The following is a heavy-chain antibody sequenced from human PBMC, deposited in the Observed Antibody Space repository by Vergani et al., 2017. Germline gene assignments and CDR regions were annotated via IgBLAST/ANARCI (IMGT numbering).Heavy chain of an antibody. CDR2: IYPGDSDT. CDR3: ASIGVPAASGRYYYGMDV. D-gene: IGHD2-2*01. J-gene: IGHJ6*02. CDR1: GYSFTSYW. V-gene: IGHV5-51*01. Sequence: EVQLVLSGAEVKKPGVSLKISCKGSGYSFTSYWIGWVRQMPGKGLECMGSIYPGDSDTRYSTSFQGQVTISADKSISTPYLQWISLKASDTAMYNCASIGVPAASGRYYYGMDVWGQGTMVTVSS.